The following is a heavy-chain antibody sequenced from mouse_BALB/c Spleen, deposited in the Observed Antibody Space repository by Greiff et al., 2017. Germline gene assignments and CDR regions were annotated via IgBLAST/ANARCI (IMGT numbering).Heavy chain of an antibody. D-gene: IGHD1-1*01. Sequence: VQLQQSGAELMKPGASVKISCKATGYTFSSYWIEWVKQRPGHGLEWIGEILPGSGSTNYNEKFKGKATFTADTSSNTAYMQLSSLTSEDSAVYYCARGPYYYGSSYGTMDYWGQGTSVTVSS. J-gene: IGHJ4*01. CDR2: ILPGSGST. CDR1: GYTFSSYW. V-gene: IGHV1-9*01. CDR3: ARGPYYYGSSYGTMDY.